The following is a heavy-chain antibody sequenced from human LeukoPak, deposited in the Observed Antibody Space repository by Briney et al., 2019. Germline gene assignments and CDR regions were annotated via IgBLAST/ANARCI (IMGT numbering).Heavy chain of an antibody. V-gene: IGHV3-21*01. J-gene: IGHJ6*02. Sequence: GGSLRLSCAASGFTFSSYSMNWVRQAPGKGLEWVSSISSSSSYIYYADSVKGRFTISRANAKNSLYLQMNSLRAEDTAVYYCLLGYCSSTSCYVDYYYGMDVWGQGTTVTVSS. CDR1: GFTFSSYS. CDR3: LLGYCSSTSCYVDYYYGMDV. D-gene: IGHD2-2*01. CDR2: ISSSSSYI.